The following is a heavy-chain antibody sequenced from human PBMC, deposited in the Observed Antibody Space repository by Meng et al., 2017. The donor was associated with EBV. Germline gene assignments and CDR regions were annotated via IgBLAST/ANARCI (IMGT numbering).Heavy chain of an antibody. D-gene: IGHD3-10*01. CDR2: LIPMTGVA. Sequence: QVQLVQSGAEVKKTXSSVRFSCKTSGGTFRSDAISWVRQAPGQGLVWMGGLIPMTGVAHYAQKFQDRVSIIADEFTSTHYLELSSLRSEDTAIYFCASESGRGFTPDYWGQGTLVTVSS. CDR1: GGTFRSDA. CDR3: ASESGRGFTPDY. V-gene: IGHV1-69*01. J-gene: IGHJ4*02.